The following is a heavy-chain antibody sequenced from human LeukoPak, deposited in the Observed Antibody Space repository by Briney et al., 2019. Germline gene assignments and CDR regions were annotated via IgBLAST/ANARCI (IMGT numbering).Heavy chain of an antibody. D-gene: IGHD1-1*01. CDR1: GYIFTGYH. V-gene: IGHV1-2*02. J-gene: IGHJ4*02. CDR3: ARDGNFDH. Sequence: ASVKLSCKASGYIFTGYHMHWVRQAPGQGLEWMGWINPNSGDTNYAQKFRGRVTMTGDTSITTAYMELSRLISDDTAIYYCARDGNFDHWGQGTLVTVSS. CDR2: INPNSGDT.